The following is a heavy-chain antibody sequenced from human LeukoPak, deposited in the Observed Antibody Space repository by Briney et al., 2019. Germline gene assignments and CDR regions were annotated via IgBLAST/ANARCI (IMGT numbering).Heavy chain of an antibody. J-gene: IGHJ4*02. CDR1: GGSISSGGYY. V-gene: IGHV4-31*03. CDR3: ARESPVADIGY. Sequence: SEPLSLTCTVSGGSISSGGYYWSWIRQHPGKGLEWIGYIYYSGSTYYNPSLKSRVTISVDTSKNQFSLKLSSVTAADTAVYYCARESPVADIGYWGQGTLVTVSS. CDR2: IYYSGST. D-gene: IGHD6-19*01.